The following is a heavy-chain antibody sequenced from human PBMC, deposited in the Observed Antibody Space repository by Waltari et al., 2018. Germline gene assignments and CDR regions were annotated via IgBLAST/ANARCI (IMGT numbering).Heavy chain of an antibody. D-gene: IGHD3-10*01. Sequence: QVQLVESGGGVVQPGRSLRLSCAASGFTFSSYAMHWVRQAPGKGLELVAVISYDGSNKYYADSVKGRFTISRDNSKNTLYLQMNSLRAEDTAVYYCARDGAGPGDYWGQGTLVTVSS. CDR1: GFTFSSYA. J-gene: IGHJ4*02. CDR3: ARDGAGPGDY. V-gene: IGHV3-30-3*01. CDR2: ISYDGSNK.